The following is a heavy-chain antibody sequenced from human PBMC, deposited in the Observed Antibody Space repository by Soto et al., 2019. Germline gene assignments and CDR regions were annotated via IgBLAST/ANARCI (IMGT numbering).Heavy chain of an antibody. CDR2: IYWDDDK. D-gene: IGHD6-6*01. J-gene: IGHJ4*02. CDR1: GFSLSTSGVD. CDR3: AHRRPYSNSPEYFFDY. V-gene: IGHV2-5*02. Sequence: QITLKESGPALVKPTQTLTLTCTFSGFSLSTSGVDVGWIRPPPGKALEWLALIYWDDDKRYSPSLKSRLTLTKDTSKNQVVLTMTNKDPLDTATYYCAHRRPYSNSPEYFFDYWGQGTLVTVSS.